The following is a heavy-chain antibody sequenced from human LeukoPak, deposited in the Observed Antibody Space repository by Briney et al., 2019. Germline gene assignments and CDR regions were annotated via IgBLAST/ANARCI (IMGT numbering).Heavy chain of an antibody. CDR3: AKVGLGGWYPYYFDY. Sequence: GGSLSLSCAASGFTFDDYAIHWVRQAPGKGLEWVSGITWNSGSIGYADSVKGRFTISRDNAKNSLYLQMNSLRAEDTALYYCAKVGLGGWYPYYFDYWGQGTLVTVSS. CDR1: GFTFDDYA. V-gene: IGHV3-9*01. CDR2: ITWNSGSI. J-gene: IGHJ4*02. D-gene: IGHD6-19*01.